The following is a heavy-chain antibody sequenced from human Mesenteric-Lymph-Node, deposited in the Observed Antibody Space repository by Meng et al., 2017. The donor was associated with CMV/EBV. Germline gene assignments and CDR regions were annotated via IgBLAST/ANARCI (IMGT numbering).Heavy chain of an antibody. Sequence: SVKVSCKASGGTFSSYTISWVRQAPGQGLEWMGRIIPILGIANYAQKFQGRVTITADKSTSTAYMELSSLRSEDTAVYYCAKYTHRAVWSGYHSQAFDICGQGTMVTVSS. V-gene: IGHV1-69*02. CDR1: GGTFSSYT. D-gene: IGHD3-3*01. CDR2: IIPILGIA. J-gene: IGHJ3*02. CDR3: AKYTHRAVWSGYHSQAFDI.